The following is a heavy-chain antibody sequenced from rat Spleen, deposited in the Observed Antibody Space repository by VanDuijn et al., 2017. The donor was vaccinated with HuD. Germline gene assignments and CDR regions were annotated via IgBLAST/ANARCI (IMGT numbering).Heavy chain of an antibody. J-gene: IGHJ3*01. CDR3: TRDEPFAY. V-gene: IGHV5-7*01. CDR2: ISYDVSST. Sequence: EVQLVESGGGLVQPGRSLKLSCAASGFTFSDYNMAWARQAPQKGLEWVATISYDVSSTYYRYSVTGRFTISRDNAKSTLCLQMNSLRSEDTATYYCTRDEPFAYWGQGTLVTVSS. CDR1: GFTFSDYN.